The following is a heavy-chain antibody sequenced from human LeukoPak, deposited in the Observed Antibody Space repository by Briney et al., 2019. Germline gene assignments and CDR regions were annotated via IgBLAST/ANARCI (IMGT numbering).Heavy chain of an antibody. D-gene: IGHD6-19*01. CDR3: ATEPDSSGWYPPLGP. Sequence: ASVKVSCKASGGTFSSYAISWVRQAPGQGLECMGGIIPIFGTANYAQKFQGRVTITADESTSTAYMELSSLRSEDTAVYYCATEPDSSGWYPPLGPWGQGTLVTVSS. V-gene: IGHV1-69*13. J-gene: IGHJ5*02. CDR2: IIPIFGTA. CDR1: GGTFSSYA.